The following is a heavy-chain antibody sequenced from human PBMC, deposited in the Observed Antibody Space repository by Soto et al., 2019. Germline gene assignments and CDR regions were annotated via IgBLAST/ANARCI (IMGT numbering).Heavy chain of an antibody. CDR2: IYYSGST. CDR1: GGSISSSSYY. D-gene: IGHD6-13*01. V-gene: IGHV4-39*01. CDR3: ARRQQLVLAAFDI. J-gene: IGHJ3*02. Sequence: SETLSLTCTVSGGSISSSSYYWGWIRQPPGKGLEWIGSIYYSGSTYYNPSLKSRVTISVDTSKNQFSLKLSSVTAADTAVYYCARRQQLVLAAFDIWGQGTMVTVSS.